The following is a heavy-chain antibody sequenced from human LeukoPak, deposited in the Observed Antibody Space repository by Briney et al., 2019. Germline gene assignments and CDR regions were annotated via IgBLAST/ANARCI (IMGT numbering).Heavy chain of an antibody. CDR3: ARRAAPRDFDY. CDR1: GYTFPGYS. V-gene: IGHV1-2*02. Sequence: ASVKVSCKASGYTFPGYSMHWVRQAPGQGLEWMGWINPNSGGTNYAQKFQGRVTMTRDTSTSTVYMELSSLRSEDTAVYYCARRAAPRDFDYWGQGTLVTVSS. D-gene: IGHD6-6*01. J-gene: IGHJ4*02. CDR2: INPNSGGT.